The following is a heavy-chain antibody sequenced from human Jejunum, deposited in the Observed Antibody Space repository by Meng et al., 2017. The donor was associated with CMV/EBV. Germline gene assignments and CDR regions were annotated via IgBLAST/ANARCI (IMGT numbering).Heavy chain of an antibody. CDR2: ITGSGGNT. CDR1: GFTVSGHS. CDR3: ARLSDS. J-gene: IGHJ4*02. D-gene: IGHD2-15*01. Sequence: SLELSCSASGFTVSGHSMRWVRRDPRKGLKWVASITGSGGNTYYADSVKGRFTISRDNSKNTLYLQMNSLRGDDTAVYYCARLSDSWGQGTLVTVSS. V-gene: IGHV3-23*01.